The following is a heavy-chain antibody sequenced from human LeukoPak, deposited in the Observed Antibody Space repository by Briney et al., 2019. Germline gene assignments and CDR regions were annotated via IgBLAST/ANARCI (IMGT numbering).Heavy chain of an antibody. V-gene: IGHV3-30*02. CDR3: AKGLIAARGYFDY. Sequence: GGSLRLSCAASGFTFSSYGMHWVRQAPGKGLEWVAFIRYDGSNKYYADSVKGRFTTSRDNSKNTLYLQMNSLRAEDTAVYYCAKGLIAARGYFDYWGQGTLVTVSS. CDR2: IRYDGSNK. CDR1: GFTFSSYG. J-gene: IGHJ4*02. D-gene: IGHD6-6*01.